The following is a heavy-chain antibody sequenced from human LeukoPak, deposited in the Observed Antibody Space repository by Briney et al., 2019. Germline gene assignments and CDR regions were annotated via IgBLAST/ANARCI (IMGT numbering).Heavy chain of an antibody. CDR3: ASLTTVTTLVDY. Sequence: ASVKVSCKASGGTFSSYAISWVRQAPGQGLEWMGGIIPIFGTANYAQKFQGRVTITADESTSTAYMELSSLRSEDTAVYYCASLTTVTTLVDYWGQGTQVTVSS. V-gene: IGHV1-69*13. J-gene: IGHJ4*02. D-gene: IGHD4-17*01. CDR1: GGTFSSYA. CDR2: IIPIFGTA.